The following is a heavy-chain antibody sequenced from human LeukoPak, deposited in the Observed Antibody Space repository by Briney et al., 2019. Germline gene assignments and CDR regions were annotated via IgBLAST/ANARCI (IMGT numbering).Heavy chain of an antibody. V-gene: IGHV4-38-2*01. Sequence: SETLSLTCAVSGYSISSGFYWGWIRQPPGKGLEWIGSIYHSGSTYYNSSLKSRVTISVHTTKNQFSLRLSSVTAADTAVYYCARALDYYGSGFPWGQGTLVTVSS. CDR1: GYSISSGFY. D-gene: IGHD3-10*01. CDR3: ARALDYYGSGFP. J-gene: IGHJ5*02. CDR2: IYHSGST.